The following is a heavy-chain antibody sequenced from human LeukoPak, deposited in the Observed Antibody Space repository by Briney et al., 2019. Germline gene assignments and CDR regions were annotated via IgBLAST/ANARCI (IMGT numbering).Heavy chain of an antibody. CDR2: FSYTGNT. CDR3: ARRTTVVAAYYGSGNWLDP. V-gene: IGHV4-59*08. D-gene: IGHD3-10*01. J-gene: IGHJ5*02. CDR1: GDSISSYF. Sequence: SETLSLTCSVSGDSISSYFWNWMRQSPGKGLEWIGSFSYTGNTNYSPSLESRVTISGDTSKNQFSLRLTSVTAADTAIYYCARRTTVVAAYYGSGNWLDPWGQGILVTVFS.